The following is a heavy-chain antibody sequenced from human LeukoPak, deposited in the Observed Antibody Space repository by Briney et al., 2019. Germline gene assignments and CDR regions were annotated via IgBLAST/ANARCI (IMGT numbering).Heavy chain of an antibody. D-gene: IGHD3-16*01. V-gene: IGHV1-2*06. CDR2: VNLNSGGT. J-gene: IGHJ4*02. CDR3: ARDWGTASLDY. Sequence: ASVKDSCQASGYTFIGYYMHWVRPAPGQGLEWMGRVNLNSGGTNYAQKFQGKVTMTRDTSISTAYMELSRLRSDDTAVYYCARDWGTASLDYWGQGTLVTVSS. CDR1: GYTFIGYY.